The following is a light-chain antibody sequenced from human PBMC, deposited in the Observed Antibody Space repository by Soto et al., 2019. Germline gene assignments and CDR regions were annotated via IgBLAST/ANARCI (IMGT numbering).Light chain of an antibody. V-gene: IGLV1-40*01. Sequence: QSVLTQPPSVSGAPGQRVTISCTGSSSNIGAGYDVHWYQQLPGTAPKLLIYGNSNRPSGVPDRFSGSKSGTSAYLAITGLQAEDEADDYCQSYDSSLSALFGGGTKLTVL. CDR3: QSYDSSLSAL. J-gene: IGLJ3*02. CDR1: SSNIGAGYD. CDR2: GNS.